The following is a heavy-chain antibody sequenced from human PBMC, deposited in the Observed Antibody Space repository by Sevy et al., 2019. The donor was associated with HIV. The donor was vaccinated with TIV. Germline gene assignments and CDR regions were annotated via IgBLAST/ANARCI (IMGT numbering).Heavy chain of an antibody. CDR2: INPNSGAI. V-gene: IGHV1-2*02. D-gene: IGHD2-8*01. Sequence: ASVKVSCKASGFSMFGNFLHWVRQAPGQGLEWMGWINPNSGAIDNAKQFRGRFTMSRDTSITTAYMELSRLTSDDTAMYYCARPKGDVRYCSTVSCYDFDYWGQGTLVTVSS. CDR1: GFSMFGNF. J-gene: IGHJ4*02. CDR3: ARPKGDVRYCSTVSCYDFDY.